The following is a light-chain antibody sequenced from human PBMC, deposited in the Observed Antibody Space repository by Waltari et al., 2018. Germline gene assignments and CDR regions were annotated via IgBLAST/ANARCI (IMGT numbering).Light chain of an antibody. CDR3: QKYYSTLQST. Sequence: ESVMTQSPDTLAVSLGERATINCRASESGLYSLNNKNYVAWYQQKPGQPPKLLIYWASTRESGVHDRFSGSGSGTDFTLKRRRRKDEDVAVYYCQKYYSTLQSTFGQGKKME. V-gene: IGKV4-1*01. CDR1: ESGLYSLNNKNY. J-gene: IGKJ2*01. CDR2: WAS.